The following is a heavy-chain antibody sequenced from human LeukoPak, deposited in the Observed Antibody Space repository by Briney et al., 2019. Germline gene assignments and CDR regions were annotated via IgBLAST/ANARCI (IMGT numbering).Heavy chain of an antibody. D-gene: IGHD6-13*01. CDR1: GRSISTSNYY. CDR2: IFYSGST. Sequence: SETLSLTCTVSGRSISTSNYYWGWIRQPPGKGLDWIGNIFYSGSTYYSPSLKSRVTISVDTSKNQFSLKLSSVTTADTAVYYCARGPYSSSWYSYYYYMDVWGKGTTVTVSS. CDR3: ARGPYSSSWYSYYYYMDV. J-gene: IGHJ6*03. V-gene: IGHV4-39*07.